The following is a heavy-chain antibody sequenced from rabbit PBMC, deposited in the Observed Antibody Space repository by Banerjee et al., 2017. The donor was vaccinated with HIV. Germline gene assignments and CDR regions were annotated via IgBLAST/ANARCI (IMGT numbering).Heavy chain of an antibody. J-gene: IGHJ6*01. Sequence: QLKESGGGLVQPGGSLKLFCNASGFDFSRYGVSWVRQAPGKGLEWIGYIDPIFGTTYYATWVDGRFTISSHNAQNTLWLQLNSLTAADTATYFCARDPYVGDNGYNLWGPGTLVTVS. V-gene: IGHV1S7*01. CDR2: IDPIFGTT. CDR3: ARDPYVGDNGYNL. D-gene: IGHD6-1*01. CDR1: GFDFSRYG.